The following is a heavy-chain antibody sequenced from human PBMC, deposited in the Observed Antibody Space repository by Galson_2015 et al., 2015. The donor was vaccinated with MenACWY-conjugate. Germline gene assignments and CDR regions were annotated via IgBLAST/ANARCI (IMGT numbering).Heavy chain of an antibody. Sequence: SLRLSCAASGFIFSSYRMNWVRQAPGKGLEWVSSIDSSGSDIYYGGSVKGRFTISRDNAKNSVFLQMNSLRAEDTAVYYCARGIGDYVDGSGDCWGQGTLVTVSS. CDR3: ARGIGDYVDGSGDC. V-gene: IGHV3-21*01. D-gene: IGHD4-17*01. CDR1: GFIFSSYR. J-gene: IGHJ4*02. CDR2: IDSSGSDI.